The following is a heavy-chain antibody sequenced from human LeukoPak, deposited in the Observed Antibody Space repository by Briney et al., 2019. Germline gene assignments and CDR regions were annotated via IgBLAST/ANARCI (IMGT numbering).Heavy chain of an antibody. J-gene: IGHJ5*02. V-gene: IGHV1-69*13. CDR2: IIPIFGTA. CDR1: GYTFTGYY. Sequence: SVKVSCKASGYTFTGYYMHWVRQAPGQRLEWMGGIIPIFGTANYAQKFQGRVTITADESTSTAYMELSSLRSEDTAVYYCARGSYGGGYDWFDPWGQGTLVTVSS. D-gene: IGHD4-23*01. CDR3: ARGSYGGGYDWFDP.